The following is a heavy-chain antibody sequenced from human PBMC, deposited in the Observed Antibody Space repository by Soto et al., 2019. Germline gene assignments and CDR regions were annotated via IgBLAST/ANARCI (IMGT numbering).Heavy chain of an antibody. CDR3: AKDPSWFYYDSSGYYGY. CDR2: ISGSGGST. J-gene: IGHJ4*02. CDR1: GFTFGGYA. Sequence: PGGSMRLSCGASGFTFGGYAMSWVRQATGKGLEWVSAISGSGGSTYYADSVKGRFTISRDNSKNTLYLQMNSLRAEDTAVYYCAKDPSWFYYDSSGYYGYWGQGTLVTVSS. V-gene: IGHV3-23*01. D-gene: IGHD3-22*01.